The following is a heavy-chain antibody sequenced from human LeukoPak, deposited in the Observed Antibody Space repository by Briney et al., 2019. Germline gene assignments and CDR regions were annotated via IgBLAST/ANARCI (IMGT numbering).Heavy chain of an antibody. Sequence: SVKVSCKASGYTFTSYDINWVRQATGQGLEWMGRIIPTLGIANYAQKFQGRVTITADKSTSTAYMELSSLRSEDTAVYYCARALSGYYFDFDYWGQGTLVTVSS. CDR1: GYTFTSYD. V-gene: IGHV1-69*04. CDR3: ARALSGYYFDFDY. J-gene: IGHJ4*02. D-gene: IGHD3-3*01. CDR2: IIPTLGIA.